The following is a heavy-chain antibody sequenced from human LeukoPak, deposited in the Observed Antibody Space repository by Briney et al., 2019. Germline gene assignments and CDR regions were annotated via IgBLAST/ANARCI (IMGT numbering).Heavy chain of an antibody. D-gene: IGHD3-22*01. Sequence: SETLSLTCAVYGGSFSGYYWSWIRQPPGKGLEWIGEINHSGSTNYNPSLESRVTISVDTSKNQFSLKLSSVTAADTAVYYCARGYDSSGYYGDDFDYWGQGTLVTVSS. J-gene: IGHJ4*02. CDR1: GGSFSGYY. V-gene: IGHV4-34*01. CDR3: ARGYDSSGYYGDDFDY. CDR2: INHSGST.